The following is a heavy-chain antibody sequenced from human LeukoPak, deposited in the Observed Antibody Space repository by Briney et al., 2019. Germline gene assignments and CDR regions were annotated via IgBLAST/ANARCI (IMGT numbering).Heavy chain of an antibody. CDR1: GFTFSIYA. J-gene: IGHJ3*02. V-gene: IGHV3-23*01. CDR2: ISGSGGST. Sequence: GGSLRLSCAASGFTFSIYAMSWVRQAPGKGLEWVSAISGSGGSTYYADSVKGRFTISRDNSKNTLYLQMNSLRAEDTAVYYCAKSFAGYSSLIWGQGTMVTVSS. CDR3: AKSFAGYSSLI. D-gene: IGHD6-13*01.